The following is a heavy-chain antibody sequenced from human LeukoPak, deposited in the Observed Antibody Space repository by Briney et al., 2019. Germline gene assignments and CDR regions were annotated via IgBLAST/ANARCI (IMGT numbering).Heavy chain of an antibody. J-gene: IGHJ4*02. CDR1: GFTFSSYG. CDR3: AKDRSYGNYVSGSYYNY. Sequence: GGSLRLSCAASGFTFSSYGMHWVRRAPGKGLEWVADIWYDGSKKYYADSVKGRFTISRDNSKNTVYLQMNSLIAEVTAVYYCAKDRSYGNYVSGSYYNYWGQGTLVTVSS. V-gene: IGHV3-33*06. CDR2: IWYDGSKK. D-gene: IGHD3-10*01.